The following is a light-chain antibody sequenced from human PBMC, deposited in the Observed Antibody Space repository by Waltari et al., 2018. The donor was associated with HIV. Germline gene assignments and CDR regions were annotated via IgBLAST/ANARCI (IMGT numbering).Light chain of an antibody. CDR1: SSDVGGYNS. CDR2: DVS. J-gene: IGLJ2*01. CDR3: SSYTSSSTLVV. V-gene: IGLV2-14*03. Sequence: QSALTQPASVSGSPGQSITISFPGTSSDVGGYNSVPWYQHHPGKAPKLIIYDVSNRPSGVSNRFSGSKSGNTASLTISGLQAEDEADYYCSSYTSSSTLVVFGGGTKLTVL.